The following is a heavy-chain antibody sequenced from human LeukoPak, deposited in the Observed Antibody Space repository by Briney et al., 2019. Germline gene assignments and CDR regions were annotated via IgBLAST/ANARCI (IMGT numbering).Heavy chain of an antibody. CDR2: IIPIFGTA. CDR3: ARDRDLYSGYDSSPYYFDY. Sequence: VASVKVSCKASGGTFSSYAISWVRQAPGQGLEWMGGIIPIFGTANYAQKFQGRVTITADESTSTAYMELSSLRSEDTAVYYCARDRDLYSGYDSSPYYFDYWGQGTLVTVSS. D-gene: IGHD5-12*01. V-gene: IGHV1-69*01. CDR1: GGTFSSYA. J-gene: IGHJ4*02.